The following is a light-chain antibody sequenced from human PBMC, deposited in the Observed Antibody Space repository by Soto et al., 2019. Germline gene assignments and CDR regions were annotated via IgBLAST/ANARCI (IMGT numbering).Light chain of an antibody. V-gene: IGKV2-28*01. J-gene: IGKJ5*01. CDR3: MQALQSPIT. CDR2: LGS. CDR1: QSLLNSNGYNY. Sequence: VVMTLSALSLPVTPGEPASISCRSSQSLLNSNGYNYLDWYLQKQGQSPQLXISLGSNRASGVPDRFSGSESGTDFKLKISRVEGEDVGVYYCMQALQSPITFGQGTRLEIK.